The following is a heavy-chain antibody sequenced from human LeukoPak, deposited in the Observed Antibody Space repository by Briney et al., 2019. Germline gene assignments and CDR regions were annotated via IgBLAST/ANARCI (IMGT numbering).Heavy chain of an antibody. CDR3: AREYGSGWSGEEYYFDY. CDR1: GFTFSSYA. CDR2: ISGSGGST. V-gene: IGHV3-23*01. J-gene: IGHJ4*02. D-gene: IGHD6-19*01. Sequence: PGGSLRLSCAASGFTFSSYAMSWVRQAPGKGLEWVSAISGSGGSTYYADSVKGRFTISRDNSKDTLYLQMNSLRAEDTAVYYCAREYGSGWSGEEYYFDYWGQGTLVTVSS.